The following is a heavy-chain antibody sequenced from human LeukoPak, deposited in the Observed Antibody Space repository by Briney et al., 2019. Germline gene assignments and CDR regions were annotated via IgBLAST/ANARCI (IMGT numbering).Heavy chain of an antibody. D-gene: IGHD5-12*01. J-gene: IGHJ4*02. V-gene: IGHV3-48*01. CDR2: ITSSSSTI. CDR3: ARIRYSANDRDGDY. CDR1: GFTFSSFS. Sequence: PGGSLRLSCAASGFTFSSFSMYWVRQAPGKGLEWVSYITSSSSTIYYADSVKGRFTISRDNAKNSLFLQMNSLRAEDTAVYYCARIRYSANDRDGDYWGQGTLVTVSS.